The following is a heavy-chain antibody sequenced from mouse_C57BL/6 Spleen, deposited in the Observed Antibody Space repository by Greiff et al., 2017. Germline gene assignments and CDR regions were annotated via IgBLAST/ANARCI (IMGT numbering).Heavy chain of an antibody. CDR3: ARGLKGY. V-gene: IGHV1-55*01. CDR2: IYPGSGST. J-gene: IGHJ2*01. Sequence: QVQLQQPGAELVKPGASVKMSCKASGYTFTSYWITWVKQRPGQGLEWIGDIYPGSGSTNYNEKFKGKATLTVYTSSSTAYMQLSSLTSEDSAVYYCARGLKGYWGQGTTLTVSS. CDR1: GYTFTSYW. D-gene: IGHD1-3*01.